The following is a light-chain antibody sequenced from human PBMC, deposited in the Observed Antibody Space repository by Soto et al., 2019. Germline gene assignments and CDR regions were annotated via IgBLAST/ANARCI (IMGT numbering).Light chain of an antibody. J-gene: IGKJ1*01. Sequence: EVVMTQSPATLSVSPGERATLSCRASQTVRDNLAWYQQKPGQAPRLLIYGVSSRATGIPARFSGSGSGTEFTLTISSLQSEDFAVYYCQQYNNWPPWTFGQGTKVDIK. CDR3: QQYNNWPPWT. CDR1: QTVRDN. CDR2: GVS. V-gene: IGKV3D-15*01.